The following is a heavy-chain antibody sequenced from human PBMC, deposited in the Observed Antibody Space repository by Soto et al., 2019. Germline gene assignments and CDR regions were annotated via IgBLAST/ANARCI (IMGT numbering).Heavy chain of an antibody. D-gene: IGHD6-13*01. CDR3: ARDAHSTYSSSWSRGANWFDP. CDR1: GGSISSGGYY. Sequence: PSETLSLTCTVSGGSISSGGYYWSWIRQHPGKGLEWIGYIYYSGSTYYNPSLKSRVTISVDTSKNQFSLKLSSVTAADTAVYYCARDAHSTYSSSWSRGANWFDPWGQGTLVTVSS. CDR2: IYYSGST. V-gene: IGHV4-31*03. J-gene: IGHJ5*02.